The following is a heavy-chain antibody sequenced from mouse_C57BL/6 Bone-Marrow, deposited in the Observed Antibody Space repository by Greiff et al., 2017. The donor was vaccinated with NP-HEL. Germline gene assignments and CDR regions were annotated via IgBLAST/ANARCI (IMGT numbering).Heavy chain of an antibody. CDR1: GFTFSDYY. V-gene: IGHV5-16*01. D-gene: IGHD1-1*01. J-gene: IGHJ1*03. CDR2: INYDGSST. CDR3: ASDYYYGSDWYFDV. Sequence: EVHLVESEGGLVQPGSSMKLSCTASGFTFSDYYMAWVRQVPEKGLEWVANINYDGSSTYYLDSLKGRFIISRDNAKNILYLQMSSLKSEDTATYYCASDYYYGSDWYFDVWGTGTTVTVSS.